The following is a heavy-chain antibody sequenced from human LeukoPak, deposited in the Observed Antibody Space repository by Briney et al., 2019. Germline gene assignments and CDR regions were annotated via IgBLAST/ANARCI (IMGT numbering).Heavy chain of an antibody. V-gene: IGHV4-34*01. CDR3: ARLERFTYYFDY. D-gene: IGHD1-1*01. CDR2: IYYSGSA. J-gene: IGHJ4*02. Sequence: SETLSLTCAVYGGSFSGYYWSWIRQPPGKGLEWIGSIYYSGSAYYNPSLKSRVTISVDTSKNQFSLKLSSVTAADTAVYYCARLERFTYYFDYWGQGTLVTVSS. CDR1: GGSFSGYY.